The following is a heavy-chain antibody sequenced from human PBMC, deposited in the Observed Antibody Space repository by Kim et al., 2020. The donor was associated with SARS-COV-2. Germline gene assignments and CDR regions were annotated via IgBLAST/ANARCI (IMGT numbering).Heavy chain of an antibody. Sequence: SETLSLTCTVSGGSISSGGYYWSWIRQHPGKGLEWIGYIFYSGRTSYNPSLKSRVTISVDTSKNQFSLKLSSVTAADTAVYYCARNGDSSGDYFASWGQGTLVTVSS. D-gene: IGHD2-8*02. V-gene: IGHV4-31*03. CDR2: IFYSGRT. CDR3: ARNGDSSGDYFAS. CDR1: GGSISSGGYY. J-gene: IGHJ4*02.